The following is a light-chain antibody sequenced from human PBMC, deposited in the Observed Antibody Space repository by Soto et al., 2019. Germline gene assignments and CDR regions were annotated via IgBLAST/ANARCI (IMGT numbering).Light chain of an antibody. CDR2: DVS. CDR1: SSDVGAYNY. J-gene: IGLJ1*01. Sequence: QAVLGQPASVAGSPGQPITISCTGTSSDVGAYNYVSWYQQHPGKAPKLMIYDVSNRPSGVSNRFSGSKSGNTASLTISGLQAEDEAVFYCHSYTRSTTSYVFGTGTKVTVL. V-gene: IGLV2-14*01. CDR3: HSYTRSTTSYV.